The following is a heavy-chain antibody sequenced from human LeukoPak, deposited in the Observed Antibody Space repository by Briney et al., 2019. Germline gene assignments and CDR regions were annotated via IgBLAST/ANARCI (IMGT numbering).Heavy chain of an antibody. CDR3: AHGPRYFDWLSEAIFDY. CDR1: GFSLSTSGVG. V-gene: IGHV2-5*01. J-gene: IGHJ4*02. Sequence: SGPTLVNPTQTLTLTCTFSGFSLSTSGVGVGWIRQPPGKALEWLALIYWNDDKRYSPSLKSRLTITKDTSKNQVVLTMTNMDPVDTATYYCAHGPRYFDWLSEAIFDYWGQGTLVTVSS. D-gene: IGHD3-9*01. CDR2: IYWNDDK.